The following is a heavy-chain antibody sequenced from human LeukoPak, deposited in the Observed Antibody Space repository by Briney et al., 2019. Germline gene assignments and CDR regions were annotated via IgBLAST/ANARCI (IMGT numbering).Heavy chain of an antibody. Sequence: GGSLRLSCAASGFTFSSYWMSWVRQAPGKGLEWVASIKQDGSEKYYVDSVKGRFTTSRDNAKNSLYLQMNSLRVEDTAVYYCAREPKTYDSSGYHRGSDAFDIWDQGTMVTVSS. V-gene: IGHV3-7*03. J-gene: IGHJ3*02. D-gene: IGHD3-22*01. CDR2: IKQDGSEK. CDR3: AREPKTYDSSGYHRGSDAFDI. CDR1: GFTFSSYW.